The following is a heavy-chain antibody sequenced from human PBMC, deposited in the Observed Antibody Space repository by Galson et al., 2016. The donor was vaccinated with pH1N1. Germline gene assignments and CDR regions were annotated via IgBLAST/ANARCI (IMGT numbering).Heavy chain of an antibody. D-gene: IGHD1-26*01. V-gene: IGHV3-7*01. Sequence: SLRLSCAGSGLTFSRSWMSWVRQSPGQGLQWVANINDDGSERYYVDSVVKGRFTISRDNARNSLYLQMNSLGVEDTAVYYCARDPLRGALDIWGQGTKLTVSS. J-gene: IGHJ3*02. CDR3: ARDPLRGALDI. CDR2: INDDGSER. CDR1: GLTFSRSW.